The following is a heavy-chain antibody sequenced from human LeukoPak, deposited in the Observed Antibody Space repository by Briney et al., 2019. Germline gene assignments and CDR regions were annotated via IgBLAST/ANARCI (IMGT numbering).Heavy chain of an antibody. J-gene: IGHJ5*02. CDR1: GGSISSSSYY. Sequence: SETLSLTCTVSGGSISSSSYYWGWIRQPPGKGLEWSGSIYYSGSTYYNPSLKSRVTISVDTSKNQFSLKLSSVTAADTAVYYCARLRAVRGVRWFDPWGQGTLVTVSS. D-gene: IGHD3-10*01. CDR3: ARLRAVRGVRWFDP. CDR2: IYYSGST. V-gene: IGHV4-39*01.